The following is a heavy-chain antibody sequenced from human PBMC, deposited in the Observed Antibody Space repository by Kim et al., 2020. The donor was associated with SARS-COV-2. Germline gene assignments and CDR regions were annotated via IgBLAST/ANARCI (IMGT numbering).Heavy chain of an antibody. CDR2: KNEDGSEE. Sequence: GGSLRLSCVVSGFSLGNDWMSWVRQAPGKGLEWVAMKNEDGSEEYYVDSVKGRFTISRDNAKNSLYLQMSSLRTEDTAMYYCAASDTAHVPGGLWGQGTLVSVSS. CDR3: AASDTAHVPGGL. J-gene: IGHJ4*02. CDR1: GFSLGNDW. D-gene: IGHD3-10*02. V-gene: IGHV3-7*01.